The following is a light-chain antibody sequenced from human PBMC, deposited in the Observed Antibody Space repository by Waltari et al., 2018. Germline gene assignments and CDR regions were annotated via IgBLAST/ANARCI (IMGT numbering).Light chain of an antibody. Sequence: DIQMTQSPSSLSASVGDRATITCRASQSISRFLNWYQQKPGEAPKLLLDSAFSVQGGVPSRCSGSGSGTDFTLTINSLQPEDFATYYCQQTDSVPLTFGGGTKVEIK. CDR3: QQTDSVPLT. CDR1: QSISRF. V-gene: IGKV1-39*01. J-gene: IGKJ4*01. CDR2: SAF.